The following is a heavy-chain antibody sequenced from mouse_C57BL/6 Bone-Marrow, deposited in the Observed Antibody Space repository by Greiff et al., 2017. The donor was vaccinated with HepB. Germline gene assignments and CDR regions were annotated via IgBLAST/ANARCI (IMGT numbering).Heavy chain of an antibody. Sequence: VQLKESGPGLVQPSQSLSITCTVSGFSLTSYGVHWVRQSPGKGLEWLGVIWRGGSTDYNAAFISRLSISKDNSKSQVFFKMNSLQADDTAIYYCATRLLRWRDYAMDYWGQGTSVTVSS. V-gene: IGHV2-2*01. J-gene: IGHJ4*01. CDR2: IWRGGST. D-gene: IGHD2-1*01. CDR3: ATRLLRWRDYAMDY. CDR1: GFSLTSYG.